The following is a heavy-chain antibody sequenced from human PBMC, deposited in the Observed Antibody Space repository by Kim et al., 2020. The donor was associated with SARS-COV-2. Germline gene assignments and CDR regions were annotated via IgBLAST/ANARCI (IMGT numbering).Heavy chain of an antibody. V-gene: IGHV5-10-1*01. CDR3: ARHMGPYSSSQNWFDP. D-gene: IGHD6-13*01. J-gene: IGHJ5*02. Sequence: SFQGHVTISADKSISTAYLQWSSLKASDTAMYYCARHMGPYSSSQNWFDPWGQGTLVTVSS.